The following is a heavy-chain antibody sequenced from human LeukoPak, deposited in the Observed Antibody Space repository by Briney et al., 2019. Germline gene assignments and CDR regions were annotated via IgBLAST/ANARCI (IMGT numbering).Heavy chain of an antibody. D-gene: IGHD6-25*01. J-gene: IGHJ4*02. V-gene: IGHV4-39*01. CDR1: GGSISSSSYY. Sequence: PSETLSLTCTVSGGSISSSSYYWGWIRQPPGEGLEWIGSIYYTGSTYYSPSLKSRVTISADTSKNEFSLKLSSGTAADTAVYSCTSEISAASNYWGQGTLVTVSS. CDR3: TSEISAASNY. CDR2: IYYTGST.